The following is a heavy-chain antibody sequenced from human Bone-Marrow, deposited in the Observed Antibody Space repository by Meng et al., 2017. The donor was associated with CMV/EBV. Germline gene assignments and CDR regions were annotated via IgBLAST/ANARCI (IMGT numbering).Heavy chain of an antibody. CDR3: VREGYYCSTNNCYKSLDY. CDR2: INVNTGDT. J-gene: IGHJ4*02. Sequence: FTNSYMHWVRQAPGQGLEWMGFINVNTGDTNPAQKLQGRVTMTRDTSISTAYMDPGRLTSDDTAVYYCVREGYYCSTNNCYKSLDYWGQGTLVTVSS. CDR1: FTNSY. V-gene: IGHV1-2*02. D-gene: IGHD2-2*02.